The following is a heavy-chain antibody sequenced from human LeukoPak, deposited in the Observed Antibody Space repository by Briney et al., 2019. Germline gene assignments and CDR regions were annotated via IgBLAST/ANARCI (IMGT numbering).Heavy chain of an antibody. V-gene: IGHV4-30-2*01. CDR2: IYHSGST. CDR1: GGSISSGGYS. D-gene: IGHD3-10*01. CDR3: ASSSSGSYSY. Sequence: SETLSLTCAVSGGSISSGGYSWSWIRQPPGKGLEWIGYIYHSGSTYYNPSLKSRVTISVDRSKNQFSLKLSSVTAADTAVYYCASSSSGSYSYWGQGTLVTVSS. J-gene: IGHJ4*02.